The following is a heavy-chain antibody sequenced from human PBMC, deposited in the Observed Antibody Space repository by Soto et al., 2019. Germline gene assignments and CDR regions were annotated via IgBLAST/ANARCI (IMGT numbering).Heavy chain of an antibody. CDR3: ARDQGNCSGGSCYSGNWFDP. CDR2: IYHSGST. J-gene: IGHJ5*02. D-gene: IGHD2-15*01. Sequence: PSETLSLTCAVSGGSISSSNWWSWVRQPPGKGLDWIGEIYHSGSTNYNPSLKSRVTISVDKSKNQFSLKLSSVTAADTAVYYCARDQGNCSGGSCYSGNWFDPWGQGTLVTVSS. V-gene: IGHV4-4*02. CDR1: GGSISSSNW.